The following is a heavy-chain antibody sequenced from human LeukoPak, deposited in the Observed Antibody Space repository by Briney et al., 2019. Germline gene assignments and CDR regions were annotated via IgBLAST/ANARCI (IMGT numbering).Heavy chain of an antibody. J-gene: IGHJ4*02. Sequence: GGSLRLSCAASGFTFSSYAMHWVRQAPGKGLEWVAVISYDGSNKYYADSVKGRFTISRDNSKNTLYLQMNSLRAEDTAVYYCAKAQWELLPPIDYWGQGTLVTVSS. CDR1: GFTFSSYA. CDR2: ISYDGSNK. D-gene: IGHD1-26*01. V-gene: IGHV3-30-3*01. CDR3: AKAQWELLPPIDY.